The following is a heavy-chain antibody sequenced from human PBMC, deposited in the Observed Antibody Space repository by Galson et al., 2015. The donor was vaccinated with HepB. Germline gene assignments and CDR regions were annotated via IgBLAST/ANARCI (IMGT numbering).Heavy chain of an antibody. V-gene: IGHV4-4*07. D-gene: IGHD2-2*01. CDR1: GGSISSYY. CDR2: IYTSGST. Sequence: ETLSLTCTVSGGSISSYYWSWIRQPAGKGLEWIGRIYTSGSTNYNPSLKSRVTMSVDTSKNQFSLKLSSVTAADTAVYYCARVGPHRYCSSTSCYNYDAFDIWGQGTMVTVSS. J-gene: IGHJ3*02. CDR3: ARVGPHRYCSSTSCYNYDAFDI.